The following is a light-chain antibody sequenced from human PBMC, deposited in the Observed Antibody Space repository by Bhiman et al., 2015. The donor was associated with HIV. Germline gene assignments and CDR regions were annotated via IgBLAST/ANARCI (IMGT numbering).Light chain of an antibody. CDR1: SSNIGATYD. J-gene: IGLJ3*02. CDR2: TND. Sequence: QSVLTQPPSVSGAPGQRVTISCTGSSSNIGATYDVHWYQQLPGTAPKLLIYTNDQRASGVPDRFSGSKSGTSATLGITGLQTGDEADYYCGTWDSSLGWVFGGGTKLTVL. CDR3: GTWDSSLGWV. V-gene: IGLV1-51*02.